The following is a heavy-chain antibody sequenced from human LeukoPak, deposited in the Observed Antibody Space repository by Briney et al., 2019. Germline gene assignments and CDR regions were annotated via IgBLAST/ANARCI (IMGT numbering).Heavy chain of an antibody. Sequence: VASVKVSCKASGGTFSSYAISWVRQAPGQGLEWMGRIIPILGIANYAQKFQGRVTITADTSTSTAYMELRSLRSDDTAVYYCLTAFDIWGQGTMVTVSS. D-gene: IGHD4/OR15-4a*01. V-gene: IGHV1-69*04. CDR1: GGTFSSYA. CDR3: LTAFDI. J-gene: IGHJ3*02. CDR2: IIPILGIA.